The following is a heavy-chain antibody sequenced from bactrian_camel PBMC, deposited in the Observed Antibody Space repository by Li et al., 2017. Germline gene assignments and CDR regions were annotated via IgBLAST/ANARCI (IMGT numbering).Heavy chain of an antibody. J-gene: IGHJ4*01. D-gene: IGHD7*01. Sequence: VQLVESGGGMVQPGKSLRLSCTVSGLAFSSHWINWVRQAPGEGLEWVSGFKSGETYYANAVKGRFTISGDNAKNTLYLQMNTLKVEDTAKYYCTANDKGWSLPGTIWGQGTQVTVS. V-gene: IGHV3S6*01. CDR3: TANDKGWSLPGTI. CDR2: FKSGET. CDR1: GLAFSSHW.